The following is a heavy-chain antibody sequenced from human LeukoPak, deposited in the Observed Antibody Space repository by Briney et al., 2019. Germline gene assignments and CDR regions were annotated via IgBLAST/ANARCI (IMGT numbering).Heavy chain of an antibody. D-gene: IGHD3-22*01. J-gene: IGHJ4*02. Sequence: GGSLRLSCAASGFTFSSYGMHWVGQAPGKGLEWVAVISYDGSNKYYADSVKGRFTISRDNSKNTLYLQMNSLRAEDTAVYYCAREGTYYYDSSGCVDCWGQGTLVTVSS. V-gene: IGHV3-30*03. CDR3: AREGTYYYDSSGCVDC. CDR2: ISYDGSNK. CDR1: GFTFSSYG.